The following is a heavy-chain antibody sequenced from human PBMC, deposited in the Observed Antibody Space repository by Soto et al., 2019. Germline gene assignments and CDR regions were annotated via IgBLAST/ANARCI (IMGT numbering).Heavy chain of an antibody. Sequence: EVQLVESGGGLVKPGGSLRLSCAASGFTFSSYSMNWVRQAPGKGLEWVSSISSSSSYIYYADSVKGRFTISRDNAKNSLYLQMNSLRAEDTAVYYCARDYCSGGSCYPDAFDIWGQGTMVTVSS. J-gene: IGHJ3*02. CDR3: ARDYCSGGSCYPDAFDI. V-gene: IGHV3-21*01. D-gene: IGHD2-15*01. CDR2: ISSSSSYI. CDR1: GFTFSSYS.